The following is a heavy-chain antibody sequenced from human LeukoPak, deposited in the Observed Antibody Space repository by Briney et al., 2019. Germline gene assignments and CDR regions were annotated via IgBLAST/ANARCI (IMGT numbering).Heavy chain of an antibody. CDR1: GYNFTSHW. V-gene: IGHV5-51*01. CDR3: ARGHHVVVATATWASDAFDL. D-gene: IGHD2-21*02. Sequence: GESLKISCKGSGYNFTSHWSGGGRQIPGKGLGGVGIISPGDSDSLQSSSHRGQVTLSADKSINTAYLQWNSLKASDTAMYYCARGHHVVVATATWASDAFDLWGQGTMVTVSS. CDR2: ISPGDSDS. J-gene: IGHJ3*01.